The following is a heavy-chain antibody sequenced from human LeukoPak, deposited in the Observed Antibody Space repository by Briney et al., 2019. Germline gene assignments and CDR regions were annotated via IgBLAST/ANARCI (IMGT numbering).Heavy chain of an antibody. D-gene: IGHD6-19*01. Sequence: SETLSLACTVSGGSISSYYWSGIRQPPGKGLEWIGYIYYSGSTNYNPSLKSRVTISVDTSKNQLSLKLSSVTAADTAVYYCVRDFRGSGWGGSPDYWGQGTLVTVSS. V-gene: IGHV4-59*12. CDR3: VRDFRGSGWGGSPDY. CDR1: GGSISSYY. CDR2: IYYSGST. J-gene: IGHJ4*02.